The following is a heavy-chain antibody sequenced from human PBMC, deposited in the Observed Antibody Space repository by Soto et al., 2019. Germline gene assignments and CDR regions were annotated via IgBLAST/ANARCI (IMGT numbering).Heavy chain of an antibody. Sequence: PGGSLRLSCAASGFTFSSYAMHWVRQAPGKGLEWVAVISYDGSNKYYADSVKGRFTISRDNSKNTLYLQMNSLRAEDTAVYYCARERFDPGSYYYYYGMDVWGQGTTVTVS. CDR3: ARERFDPGSYYYYYGMDV. D-gene: IGHD1-26*01. CDR1: GFTFSSYA. CDR2: ISYDGSNK. J-gene: IGHJ6*02. V-gene: IGHV3-30-3*01.